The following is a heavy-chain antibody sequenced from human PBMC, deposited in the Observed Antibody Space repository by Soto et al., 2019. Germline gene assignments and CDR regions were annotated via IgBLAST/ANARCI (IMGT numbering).Heavy chain of an antibody. Sequence: SVKVSCKSSGYIFNNYAVTWLLQAPGQGLEWMGGIIPVFGTPDYSQKFRGRVTITADESTSTVYMELRSLTSEDTAVYYCARHLYDYVWGSYRHWGQGTLVTVSS. D-gene: IGHD3-16*02. CDR1: GYIFNNYA. CDR2: IIPVFGTP. J-gene: IGHJ4*02. CDR3: ARHLYDYVWGSYRH. V-gene: IGHV1-69*13.